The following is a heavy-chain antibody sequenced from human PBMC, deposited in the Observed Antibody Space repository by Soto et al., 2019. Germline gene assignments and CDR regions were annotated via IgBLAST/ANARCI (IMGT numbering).Heavy chain of an antibody. CDR2: INPNSGDT. D-gene: IGHD1-26*01. CDR1: GYTFSGYY. CDR3: ARQRPTDGRWEFANYYGMDV. Sequence: GASVKVSCKASGYTFSGYYIHWVRQAPGQGLEWMGWINPNSGDTNYAQKFQGRVTMTRGTSITTAYMELSSVTAADTAVYYCARQRPTDGRWEFANYYGMDVWGQGTPVTVSS. J-gene: IGHJ6*02. V-gene: IGHV1-2*02.